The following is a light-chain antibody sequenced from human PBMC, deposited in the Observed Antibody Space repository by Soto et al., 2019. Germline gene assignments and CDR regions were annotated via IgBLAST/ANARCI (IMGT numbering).Light chain of an antibody. V-gene: IGKV1-39*01. Sequence: DNQMTQSPPSLSASVGDRVTITCRTSQTIRSYLNWYQQKPGKAPKLLISAASSLQSGVPSRFSGSGSGTDFTLTISSLQPEDFATYYCQQSYSTPLTFGGGTKVEIK. CDR2: AAS. CDR3: QQSYSTPLT. CDR1: QTIRSY. J-gene: IGKJ4*01.